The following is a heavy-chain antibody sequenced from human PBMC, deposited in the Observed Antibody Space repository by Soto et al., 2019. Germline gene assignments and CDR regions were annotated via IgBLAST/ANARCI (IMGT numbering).Heavy chain of an antibody. Sequence: PSETLSLTCTVSGGSISSYYWSWIRQPPGKGLEWIGYIYYSGSTNYNPYLKSRVTISVDTSKNQFSLKLSFVTAADTAVYYCARDPGGHCSSTSCYAAWGQGTLVTVSS. CDR1: GGSISSYY. D-gene: IGHD2-2*01. V-gene: IGHV4-59*01. CDR3: ARDPGGHCSSTSCYAA. J-gene: IGHJ5*02. CDR2: IYYSGST.